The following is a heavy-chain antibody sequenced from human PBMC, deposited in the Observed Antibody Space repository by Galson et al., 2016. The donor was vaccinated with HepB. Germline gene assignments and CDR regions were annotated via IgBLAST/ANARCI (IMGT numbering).Heavy chain of an antibody. CDR2: INPSDGYS. Sequence: SVKVSCKASGYTFTNYYIHWVRQAPGQGLEWLGIINPSDGYSIYAQKLQGRVTVTRDTSTSTVYMELSSLRSEDTAVYYCARGDPLWYFDYWGQGALVTVSS. V-gene: IGHV1-46*04. J-gene: IGHJ4*02. CDR1: GYTFTNYY. CDR3: ARGDPLWYFDY. D-gene: IGHD2/OR15-2a*01.